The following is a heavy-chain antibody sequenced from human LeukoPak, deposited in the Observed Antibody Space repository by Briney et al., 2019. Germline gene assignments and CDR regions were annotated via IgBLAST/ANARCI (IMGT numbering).Heavy chain of an antibody. Sequence: GRSLRLSCAASGFTFSSYAMHWVRQAPGKGLEWVAVISYDGSNKYYADSVKGRFTISRDNSKSTLYLQMNSLRAEDTAVYYCAREVIRAMATGYFDYWGQGTLVTVSS. V-gene: IGHV3-30-3*01. CDR3: AREVIRAMATGYFDY. CDR2: ISYDGSNK. CDR1: GFTFSSYA. D-gene: IGHD5-18*01. J-gene: IGHJ4*02.